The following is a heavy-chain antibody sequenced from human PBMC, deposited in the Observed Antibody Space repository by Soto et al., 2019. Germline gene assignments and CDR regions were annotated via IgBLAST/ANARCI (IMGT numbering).Heavy chain of an antibody. V-gene: IGHV1-69*12. Sequence: QVQLVQSGAEVKKPGSSVKVSCKASGGTFSSYAISWVRQAPGQGLEWMGGIIPIFGTANYAQKFEGRVTITADESTSTAYMELSSLRSEDTAVYYCARDIYYGGNRYNWFDPWGQGTLVTVSS. D-gene: IGHD4-17*01. CDR1: GGTFSSYA. CDR3: ARDIYYGGNRYNWFDP. CDR2: IIPIFGTA. J-gene: IGHJ5*02.